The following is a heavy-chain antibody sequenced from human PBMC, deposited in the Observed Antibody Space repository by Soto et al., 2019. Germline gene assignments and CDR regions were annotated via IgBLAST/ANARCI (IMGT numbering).Heavy chain of an antibody. CDR3: ARRWGTSFDF. CDR2: IYYSGST. V-gene: IGHV4-59*01. D-gene: IGHD7-27*01. J-gene: IGHJ4*02. CDR1: GGSISSYY. Sequence: SXTLSLTCTGSGGSISSYYRSWIRQPPGKGLEWIGYIYYSGSTNYNPSLKSRVTISVDTSKNQFSLKLTSVTAADTAVYYCARRWGTSFDFWGQGTLVTVSS.